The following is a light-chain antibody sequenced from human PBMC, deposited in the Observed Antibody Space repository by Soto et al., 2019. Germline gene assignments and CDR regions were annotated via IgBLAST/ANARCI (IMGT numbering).Light chain of an antibody. CDR1: QVFSNY. CDR3: QQLNSYPLT. V-gene: IGKV1-9*01. Sequence: DIQLTQSPSFLSASVRDRVTITCRASQVFSNYLAWYLQKPGKAPKLLIYAASTLQSGVPSRFSGSGSGTEFTLTISSLQPEDFATYYCQQLNSYPLTFGGGTKVEIK. CDR2: AAS. J-gene: IGKJ4*01.